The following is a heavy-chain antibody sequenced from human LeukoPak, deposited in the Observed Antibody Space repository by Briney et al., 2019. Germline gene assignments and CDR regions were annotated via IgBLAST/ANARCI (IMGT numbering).Heavy chain of an antibody. V-gene: IGHV4-59*08. CDR1: GYSISSYY. D-gene: IGHD6-13*01. CDR2: IYSSGCT. CDR3: ARHARYTSNWPDFDY. J-gene: IGHJ4*02. Sequence: SETLSLTCIVSGYSISSYYLSWIRQPPGKGLEWIGHIYSSGCTNYSPSLESRLTLSVDKSKNQLYLKLSSVTAADTAVYYCARHARYTSNWPDFDYWGQGTLVTVSS.